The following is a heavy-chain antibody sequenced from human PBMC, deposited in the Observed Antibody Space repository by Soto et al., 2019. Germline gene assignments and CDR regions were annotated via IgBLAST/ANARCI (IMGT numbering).Heavy chain of an antibody. CDR1: GGTLSSYT. V-gene: IGHV1-69*08. D-gene: IGHD2-15*01. CDR3: ARDKGYCSDTSCPDFDY. Sequence: QVQLVQSGAEVKKPGSSVKVSCKASGGTLSSYTFSWVRQAPGQGLEWMGRVIPNLGVTNNAKKFQGRFTFVVDTSTSTAYMELNSLRYEDTAVYYCARDKGYCSDTSCPDFDYGGQGTLVTVSS. J-gene: IGHJ4*02. CDR2: VIPNLGVT.